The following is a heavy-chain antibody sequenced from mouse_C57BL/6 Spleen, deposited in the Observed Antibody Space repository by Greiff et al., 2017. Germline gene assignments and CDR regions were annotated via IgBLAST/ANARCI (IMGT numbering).Heavy chain of an antibody. Sequence: EVQLQQSGPELVKPGASVKISCKASGYTFTDYYMNWVKQSPGTSLEWIGDINPNNGGTSYNQKFKGKATLTVDKSSSTAYMELRSLTSEDSAVYYCARANGYFAWFAYWGQGTLVTVSA. V-gene: IGHV1-26*01. J-gene: IGHJ3*01. CDR1: GYTFTDYY. CDR3: ARANGYFAWFAY. CDR2: INPNNGGT. D-gene: IGHD2-3*01.